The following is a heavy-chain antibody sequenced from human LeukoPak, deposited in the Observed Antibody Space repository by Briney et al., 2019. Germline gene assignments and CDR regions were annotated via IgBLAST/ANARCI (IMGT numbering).Heavy chain of an antibody. CDR1: GGSISSYY. CDR3: ARGQWLAYFDY. J-gene: IGHJ4*02. CDR2: IYYSGST. V-gene: IGHV4-59*01. Sequence: KPSETLSLTCTVSGGSISSYYWSWIRQPPGKGLEWVGYIYYSGSTNYNPSLKSRVTISVDTPKNQFSLKLSSVTAADTAVYYCARGQWLAYFDYWGQGTLVTVSS. D-gene: IGHD6-19*01.